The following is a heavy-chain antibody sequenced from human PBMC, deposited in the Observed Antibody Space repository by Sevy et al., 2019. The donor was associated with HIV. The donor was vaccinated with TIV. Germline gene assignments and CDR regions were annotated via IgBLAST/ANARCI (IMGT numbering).Heavy chain of an antibody. CDR1: GYTFTGYY. V-gene: IGHV1-2*02. J-gene: IGHJ4*02. Sequence: ASVKVSCKASGYTFTGYYMHWVRQAPGQGLEWMGWINPNSGGTNYAQKFQCRVTMTRDTSISTAYMELSRLRSDDTAVYYCARDLGIAVAGKGSFDYWGQGTLVTVSS. CDR2: INPNSGGT. CDR3: ARDLGIAVAGKGSFDY. D-gene: IGHD6-19*01.